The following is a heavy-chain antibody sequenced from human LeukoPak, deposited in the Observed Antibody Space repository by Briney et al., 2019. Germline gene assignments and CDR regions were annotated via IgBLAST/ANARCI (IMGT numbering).Heavy chain of an antibody. V-gene: IGHV4-34*01. D-gene: IGHD4-23*01. CDR1: GGSFSGYY. CDR2: INHSGST. J-gene: IGHJ4*02. CDR3: ATTVVTKSSGVSYFDY. Sequence: SETLSLTCAVYGGSFSGYYWSWIRQPPGKGLKWIGEINHSGSTNYNPSLKSRVTISVDTSKNQFSLKLSSVTAADTAVYYCATTVVTKSSGVSYFDYWGQGTLVTVSS.